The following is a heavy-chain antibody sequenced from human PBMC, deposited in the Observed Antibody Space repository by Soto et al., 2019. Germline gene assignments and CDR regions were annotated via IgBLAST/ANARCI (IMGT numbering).Heavy chain of an antibody. CDR2: IYSGGST. V-gene: IGHV3-53*04. Sequence: EVQLVESGGGFVQPGGSLRLSCAASEFTVTSNYMSWVRQAPGKGLEWVSVIYSGGSTYYADFVKGRFTISRDNSKNTVYLQMNSLRADDTAVYYCAGATYCTGGNCLLDYWGQGTLVTVSS. J-gene: IGHJ4*02. D-gene: IGHD2-15*01. CDR3: AGATYCTGGNCLLDY. CDR1: EFTVTSNY.